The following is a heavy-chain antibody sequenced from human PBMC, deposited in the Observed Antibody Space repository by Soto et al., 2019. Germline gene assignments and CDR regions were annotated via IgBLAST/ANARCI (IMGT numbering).Heavy chain of an antibody. CDR3: ARASYGFGSTAFDI. J-gene: IGHJ3*02. D-gene: IGHD3-10*01. V-gene: IGHV4-59*01. CDR1: GGSISSYY. Sequence: SETLSLTCTVSGGSISSYYWSWIRQPPGKGLEWIGYIYYSGSTNYNPSLTSRVTISVDTSKNQFSLKLSSVTVADTAVYFCARASYGFGSTAFDIWGQGTMVTVSS. CDR2: IYYSGST.